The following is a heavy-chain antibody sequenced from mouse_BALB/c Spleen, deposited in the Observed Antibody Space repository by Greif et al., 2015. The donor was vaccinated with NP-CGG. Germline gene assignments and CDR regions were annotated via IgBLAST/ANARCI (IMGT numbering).Heavy chain of an antibody. D-gene: IGHD2-2*01. CDR1: GYSFTGYF. J-gene: IGHJ2*01. CDR3: GRPIYYGYVDY. V-gene: IGHV1-37*01. Sequence: EVQRVESGPELVKPGASVKISCKASGYSFTGYFMNWVKQSHGKSLEWIGRINPYNGDTFYNQKFKGKATLTVDKSSSTAHMELLSLTSGDSAVYYCGRPIYYGYVDYWGQGTTLTVSS. CDR2: INPYNGDT.